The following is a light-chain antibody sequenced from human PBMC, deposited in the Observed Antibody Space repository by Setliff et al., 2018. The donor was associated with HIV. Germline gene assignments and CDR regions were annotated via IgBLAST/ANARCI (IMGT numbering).Light chain of an antibody. CDR3: SSYAGSNNLV. Sequence: LAQPPSPSRSPGQSVTISCTGTSSDVGGYNYVSWYQQHPGKAPKLMIYEVSKRPSGVPDRFSGSKSGNTASLTVSGLQAEDEADYYCSSYAGSNNLVFGGGTKGTV. CDR2: EVS. J-gene: IGLJ2*01. V-gene: IGLV2-8*01. CDR1: SSDVGGYNY.